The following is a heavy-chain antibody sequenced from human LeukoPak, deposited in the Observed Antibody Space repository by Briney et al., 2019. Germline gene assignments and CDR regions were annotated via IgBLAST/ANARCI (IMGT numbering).Heavy chain of an antibody. V-gene: IGHV4-59*11. CDR1: GGSISSHY. CDR3: ARALSGYLVAFDY. J-gene: IGHJ4*02. CDR2: IYYSGST. Sequence: SETLSLTCTVSGGSISSHYWNWIRQPPGKGLEWTGHIYYSGSTTYNPSLKSRVTISVDTSMNQFSLKLSSVTAADTAVYYCARALSGYLVAFDYWGQGALVTVSS. D-gene: IGHD3-22*01.